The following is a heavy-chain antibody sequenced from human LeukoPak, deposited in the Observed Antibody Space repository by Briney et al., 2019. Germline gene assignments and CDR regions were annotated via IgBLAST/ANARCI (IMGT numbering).Heavy chain of an antibody. Sequence: ASVKVSCKASGYTFTSYGISWVRQAPGQGLEWMGWISAYNGNTNYAQKPQGRVTMTTDTSTSTAYMELRNLRSDDTAVYYCARDVIPYSYGLGWFDPWGQGTLVTVSS. CDR2: ISAYNGNT. CDR1: GYTFTSYG. V-gene: IGHV1-18*01. CDR3: ARDVIPYSYGLGWFDP. J-gene: IGHJ5*02. D-gene: IGHD5-18*01.